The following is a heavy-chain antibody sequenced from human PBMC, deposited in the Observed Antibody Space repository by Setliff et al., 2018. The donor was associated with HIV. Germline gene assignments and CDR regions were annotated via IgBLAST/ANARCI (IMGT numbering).Heavy chain of an antibody. V-gene: IGHV4-38-2*01. CDR1: GYSISSDYC. CDR2: MCHGGNNN. D-gene: IGHD2-2*01. Sequence: SETLSLTCGVSGYSISSDYCWGWIRQPPGKGLEWIGNMCHGGNNNYYNPSLMGRVTISIDTSENQFSLKLSSVTAADTAVYYCARLSTTSRDFDSWGQGTLVTVSS. CDR3: ARLSTTSRDFDS. J-gene: IGHJ4*02.